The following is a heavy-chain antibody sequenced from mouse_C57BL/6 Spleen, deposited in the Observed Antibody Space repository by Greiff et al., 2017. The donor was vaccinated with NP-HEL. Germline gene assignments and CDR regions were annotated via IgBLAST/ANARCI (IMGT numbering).Heavy chain of an antibody. CDR2: IYPSDSET. V-gene: IGHV1-61*01. CDR1: GYTFTSYW. CDR3: ARGPGLLYFDY. D-gene: IGHD1-1*01. J-gene: IGHJ2*01. Sequence: VQLQQPGAELVRPGSSVKLSCKASGYTFTSYWMDWVKQRPGQGLEWIGNIYPSDSETHYNQKFKDKATLTVDKSSSTAYMQLSSLTSEDAAVYYCARGPGLLYFDYWGQGTTLTVSS.